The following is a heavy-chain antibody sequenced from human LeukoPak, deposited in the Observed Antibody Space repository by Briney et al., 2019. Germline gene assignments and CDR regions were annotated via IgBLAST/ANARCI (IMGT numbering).Heavy chain of an antibody. V-gene: IGHV4-34*01. D-gene: IGHD3-10*01. CDR1: GGSFSGYY. CDR3: ARPRGVWFGALLN. CDR2: IYYSWIT. Sequence: PSETLSLTCAVYGGSFSGYYWGWIREPPGKGLEWLGSIYYSWITYYNPSLKSRVTISVGKSKNHFVLKIVSATAADTAVYYCARPRGVWFGALLNWGQGTLVTVSS. J-gene: IGHJ4*02.